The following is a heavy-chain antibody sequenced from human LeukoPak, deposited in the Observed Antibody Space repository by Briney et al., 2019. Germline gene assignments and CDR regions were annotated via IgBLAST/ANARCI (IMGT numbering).Heavy chain of an antibody. Sequence: GGSVRLSCAASGFTFSSYSMNWVRQAPGKGLEWVSYISSSGSTIYYAGSVKGRFTISRDNAKNSLYLQMNSLRAEDTAVYYCAELGITMIGGVWGKGTTVTISS. CDR1: GFTFSSYS. D-gene: IGHD3-10*02. CDR3: AELGITMIGGV. V-gene: IGHV3-48*04. J-gene: IGHJ6*04. CDR2: ISSSGSTI.